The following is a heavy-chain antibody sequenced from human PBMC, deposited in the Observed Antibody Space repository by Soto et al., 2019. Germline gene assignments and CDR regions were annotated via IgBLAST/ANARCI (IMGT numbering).Heavy chain of an antibody. Sequence: PSETLSLTCAVSGYSISSGYYWGWIRQPPGKGLEWIGSIYHSGSTYYNPSLKSRVTISVDTSKNQFSLKLSSVTAADTAVYYCAGDSVPAALYYYYYGMDVWGQGTTVTVSS. CDR3: AGDSVPAALYYYYYGMDV. D-gene: IGHD2-2*01. CDR1: GYSISSGYY. CDR2: IYHSGST. J-gene: IGHJ6*02. V-gene: IGHV4-38-2*02.